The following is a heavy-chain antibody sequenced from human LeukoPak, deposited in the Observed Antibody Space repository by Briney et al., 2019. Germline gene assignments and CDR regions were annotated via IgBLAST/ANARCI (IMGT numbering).Heavy chain of an antibody. Sequence: SETLSLTCTVSGYSISSGYFWGWIRQPPGRGLEWIGVYHVGTTDYNPSLKSRVTISVDRSKNQMSLKLSSVTAADTAVYYCARCLGFLIGSSWYPDAFDIWGQGTMVTVSS. V-gene: IGHV4-38-2*02. J-gene: IGHJ3*02. CDR2: VYHVGTT. D-gene: IGHD6-13*01. CDR3: ARCLGFLIGSSWYPDAFDI. CDR1: GYSISSGYF.